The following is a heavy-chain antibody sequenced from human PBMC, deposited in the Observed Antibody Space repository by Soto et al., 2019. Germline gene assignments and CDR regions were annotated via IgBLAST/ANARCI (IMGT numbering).Heavy chain of an antibody. Sequence: GGSLRLSCAASGFTFSSYAMHWVRQAPGKGLEWVAVISYDGSNKYYADSVKGRFTISRDNSKNTLYLQMNSLRAEDTAVYYCARERRAVAVYYFDYWGQGTLVTVSS. V-gene: IGHV3-30-3*01. CDR2: ISYDGSNK. D-gene: IGHD6-19*01. CDR1: GFTFSSYA. CDR3: ARERRAVAVYYFDY. J-gene: IGHJ4*02.